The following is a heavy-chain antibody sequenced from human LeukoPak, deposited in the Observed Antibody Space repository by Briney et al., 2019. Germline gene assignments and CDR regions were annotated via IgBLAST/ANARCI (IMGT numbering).Heavy chain of an antibody. J-gene: IGHJ3*02. CDR3: ARRGRLVINTLLDEAAFDI. CDR2: MTARDPNI. CDR1: GFTFSLYS. D-gene: IGHD3-22*01. Sequence: PGGSLRLSCAASGFTFSLYSMNWVRQAPGKGLAWVSSMTARDPNIYYADSVKGRFTISRDNSKNTLYLQMNTLRAEDTAIYYCARRGRLVINTLLDEAAFDIWGQGTMVTVSS. V-gene: IGHV3-21*01.